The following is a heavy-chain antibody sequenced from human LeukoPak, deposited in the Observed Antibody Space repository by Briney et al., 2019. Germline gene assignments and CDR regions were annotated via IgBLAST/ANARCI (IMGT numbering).Heavy chain of an antibody. CDR3: AKSSLRGHSLWYFDL. D-gene: IGHD3-10*01. J-gene: IGHJ2*01. CDR2: ISYDGSNK. V-gene: IGHV3-30*18. CDR1: GFTFSSYG. Sequence: GGSLRLSCAASGFTFSSYGMHWVRQAPGKGLEWVAVISYDGSNKYDADSVKGRFTISRDNSKNTLYLQMNKLRVEDTAVYYCAKSSLRGHSLWYFDLWGRSTPVTVSS.